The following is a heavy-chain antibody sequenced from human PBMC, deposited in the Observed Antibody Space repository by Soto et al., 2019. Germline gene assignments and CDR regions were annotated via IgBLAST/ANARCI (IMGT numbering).Heavy chain of an antibody. V-gene: IGHV1-2*04. CDR3: ARDGEGIAVPGNSTLEGRVVVGASTMIDFPNPLQPLP. CDR2: INPNSGGT. D-gene: IGHD6-19*01. J-gene: IGHJ5*02. Sequence: ASVKVSCKASGHTFTGYYMHWVRQAPGQGLEWMGWINPNSGGTNYAQTFQGWVTMTRDTSISTAYMELSRLRSDDTAVYYCARDGEGIAVPGNSTLEGRVVVGASTMIDFPNPLQPLPWG. CDR1: GHTFTGYY.